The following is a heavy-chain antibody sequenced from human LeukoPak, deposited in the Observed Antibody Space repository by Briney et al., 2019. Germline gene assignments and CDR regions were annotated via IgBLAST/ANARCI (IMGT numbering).Heavy chain of an antibody. CDR2: ISGSGGST. CDR1: GFTFSSYA. D-gene: IGHD3-3*01. Sequence: PGGSLRLSCAASGFTFSSYAMSWVRQAPGKGLEWVSAISGSGGSTYYADSVKGRFTISRDNSKNTLYLQMNSLRAEDTAVYYCAKDSSYDFWSGYSGFNWFDPWGQGTLVTVSS. V-gene: IGHV3-23*01. J-gene: IGHJ5*02. CDR3: AKDSSYDFWSGYSGFNWFDP.